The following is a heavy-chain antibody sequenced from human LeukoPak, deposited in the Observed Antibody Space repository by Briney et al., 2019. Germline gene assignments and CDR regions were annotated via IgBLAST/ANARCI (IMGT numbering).Heavy chain of an antibody. D-gene: IGHD1-26*01. V-gene: IGHV3-64*01. CDR3: ARVGANDAFDI. CDR2: ISSNGGST. Sequence: GGSLRFSFAAPGFTFSSYAMHWVGQAPGKGLKYVSAISSNGGSTYYANSVKGRFTISRDNSKNTLYLQMGSLRAEDMAVYYCARVGANDAFDIWGQGTMVTVSS. J-gene: IGHJ3*02. CDR1: GFTFSSYA.